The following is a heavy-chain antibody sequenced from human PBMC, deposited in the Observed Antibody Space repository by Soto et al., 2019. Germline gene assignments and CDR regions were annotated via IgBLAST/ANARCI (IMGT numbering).Heavy chain of an antibody. Sequence: QVQLVQSGAEVKKPGASVKVSCKASGYTFNDYYIHWVRQAPGQGLEWVGIIDPSGGSTSYGQNCQDRVTMIRDTSTSTVYMELRNLRSEDTAVYYCAREGGRRNYYDSSGYFFDYWGQGTLVTVSS. D-gene: IGHD3-22*01. J-gene: IGHJ4*02. V-gene: IGHV1-46*02. CDR2: IDPSGGST. CDR1: GYTFNDYY. CDR3: AREGGRRNYYDSSGYFFDY.